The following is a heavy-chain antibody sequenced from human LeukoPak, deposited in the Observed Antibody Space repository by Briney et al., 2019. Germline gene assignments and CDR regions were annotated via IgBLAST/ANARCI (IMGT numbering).Heavy chain of an antibody. Sequence: SETLPLTCAVYGGSFSAYYWSWIRHSPGKGLEWFAEINHRGDTNYNPSVKSRVSISVDTSKNQFSLKVTSLTAADTAVYYCARGPTISETGYFDYWGQGTLVTVSS. CDR1: GGSFSAYY. D-gene: IGHD1-1*01. V-gene: IGHV4-34*01. CDR2: INHRGDT. J-gene: IGHJ4*03. CDR3: ARGPTISETGYFDY.